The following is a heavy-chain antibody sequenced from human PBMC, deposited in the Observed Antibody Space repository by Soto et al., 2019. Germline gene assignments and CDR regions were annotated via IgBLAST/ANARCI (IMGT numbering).Heavy chain of an antibody. CDR2: ISGSGGST. Sequence: GGSLRLSCAASGFTFSSYAMSCVRQAPGKGLEWVSAISGSGGSTYYADSVKGRFTISRDKSKNTLYLQMNSLRAEDTAVYYCAKSRYDFRSGYSPKNPIFDYWGQGTLVTVSS. V-gene: IGHV3-23*01. J-gene: IGHJ4*02. D-gene: IGHD3-3*01. CDR3: AKSRYDFRSGYSPKNPIFDY. CDR1: GFTFSSYA.